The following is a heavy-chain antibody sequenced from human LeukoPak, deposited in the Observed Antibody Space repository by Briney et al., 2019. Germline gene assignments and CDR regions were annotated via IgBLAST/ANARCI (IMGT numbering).Heavy chain of an antibody. CDR1: GFPFSSYG. CDR3: ARAILSSSWTGFDF. D-gene: IGHD6-13*01. J-gene: IGHJ4*02. CDR2: IWFDGGNK. V-gene: IGHV3-33*01. Sequence: AGGSLRLSCAASGFPFSSYGMHWVRQAPGKGLEWVAIIWFDGGNKYYADSVRGRFTISRDNSKNTLYLQMNSLRAEDTAVYYCARAILSSSWTGFDFWGQGALVTVSS.